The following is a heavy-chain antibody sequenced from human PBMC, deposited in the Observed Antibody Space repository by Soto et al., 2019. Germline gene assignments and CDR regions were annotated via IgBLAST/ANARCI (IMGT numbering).Heavy chain of an antibody. CDR3: AKDTYYDFWSGYPDY. CDR2: ISGSGGST. CDR1: GFTSSSYA. J-gene: IGHJ4*02. V-gene: IGHV3-23*01. Sequence: GGSLRLSCAASGFTSSSYAMSWVRQAPGKGLEWVSAISGSGGSTYYADSVKGRFTISRDNSKNTLYLQMNSLRAEDTAVYYCAKDTYYDFWSGYPDYWGQGTLVTVSS. D-gene: IGHD3-3*01.